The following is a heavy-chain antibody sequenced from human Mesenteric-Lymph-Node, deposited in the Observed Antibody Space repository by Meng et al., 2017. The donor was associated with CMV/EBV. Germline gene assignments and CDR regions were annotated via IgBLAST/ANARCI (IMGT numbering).Heavy chain of an antibody. V-gene: IGHV3-9*01. CDR1: GFTFGNYA. J-gene: IGHJ3*02. Sequence: SLKISCAASGFTFGNYAMHWVRQAPGKGLEWVAGVGWNGDSIINADSVKGRLSISRDNREKYLYLQMDSLRPEDTGFYYCARDTGVVPAAVHAFDMWGQGTMVTVSS. CDR3: ARDTGVVPAAVHAFDM. CDR2: VGWNGDSI. D-gene: IGHD2-2*01.